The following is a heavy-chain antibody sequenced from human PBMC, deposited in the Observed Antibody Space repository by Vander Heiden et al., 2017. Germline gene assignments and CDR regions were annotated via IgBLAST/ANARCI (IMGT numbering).Heavy chain of an antibody. V-gene: IGHV4-39*01. D-gene: IGHD5-18*01. Sequence: QLPLQESGPGLVKTSETLSLTCTVSGGSISSSSYYWGWIRQPPGKGLAWIGSIYYSGSTYYNPSLKSRVTISVDTSKNQFSLKLSSVTAADTAVYYCARVDTAMVLAFDIWGQGTMVTVSS. CDR3: ARVDTAMVLAFDI. CDR2: IYYSGST. J-gene: IGHJ3*02. CDR1: GGSISSSSYY.